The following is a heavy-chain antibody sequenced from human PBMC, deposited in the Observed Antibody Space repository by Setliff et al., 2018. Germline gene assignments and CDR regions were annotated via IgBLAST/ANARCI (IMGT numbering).Heavy chain of an antibody. CDR2: IYHGGDT. CDR3: AKGGGHYHAAN. Sequence: SETLSLTCTVSGGSINSGVYYWGWIRQPPGKGLEWIGRIYHGGDTYYNASLKSRLTITVDTSKNQFSLKLCSVTAADTAIYYCAKGGGHYHAANWGQGTLVTVSS. V-gene: IGHV4-39*07. CDR1: GGSINSGVYY. J-gene: IGHJ4*02. D-gene: IGHD2-15*01.